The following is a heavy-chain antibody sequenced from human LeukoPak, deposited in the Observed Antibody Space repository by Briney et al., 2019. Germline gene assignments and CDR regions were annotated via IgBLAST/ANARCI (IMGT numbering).Heavy chain of an antibody. CDR1: GFTFSSYG. Sequence: GGSLRLSCAASGFTFSSYGMHWVRQAPGKGLEWVAFIRYDGSNKYYADSVKGRFTISRDNSKNTLYLQMNSLRAEDTAVYYCAKDGDSSGYPYYFDYWGQGTLVTVSS. V-gene: IGHV3-30*02. J-gene: IGHJ4*02. CDR3: AKDGDSSGYPYYFDY. CDR2: IRYDGSNK. D-gene: IGHD3-22*01.